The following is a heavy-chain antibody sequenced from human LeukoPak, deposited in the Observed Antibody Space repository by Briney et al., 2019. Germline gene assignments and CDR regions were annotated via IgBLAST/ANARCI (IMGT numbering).Heavy chain of an antibody. V-gene: IGHV1-2*02. D-gene: IGHD3-16*01. CDR1: GYSFTDYY. Sequence: AASVKVSCKTSGYSFTDYYIHWVRQAPGQGLEWMGWINCKSGATNYAQKFQGRVTMTKDRPIRTAYMDLSSLRSDDTAVYYCTRRSLTYYENLDAFDMWGQGTRVTVSS. J-gene: IGHJ3*02. CDR2: INCKSGAT. CDR3: TRRSLTYYENLDAFDM.